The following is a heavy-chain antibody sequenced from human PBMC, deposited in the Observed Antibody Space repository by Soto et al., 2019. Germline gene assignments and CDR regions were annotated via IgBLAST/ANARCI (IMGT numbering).Heavy chain of an antibody. CDR3: VRGGGGGQFDL. D-gene: IGHD2-15*01. CDR2: ISPGSNYR. Sequence: VQLVESGGGVVQPGRPLRLSCEASGFFFSDYGMHWVRQAPGKGLEWLSYISPGSNYREYADSVKGRHIISRDNAKNSLYLQMNSLRDEDTAIYYCVRGGGGGQFDLWGQGTVVTVSS. CDR1: GFFFSDYG. V-gene: IGHV3-21*05. J-gene: IGHJ5*02.